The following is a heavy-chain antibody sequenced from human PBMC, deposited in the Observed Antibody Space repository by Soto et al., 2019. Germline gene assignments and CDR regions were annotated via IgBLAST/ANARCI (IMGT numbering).Heavy chain of an antibody. CDR3: ARSSSWYGSLDY. J-gene: IGHJ4*02. Sequence: KPSETLSLTCTVSGGSISSYYWSWIRQPPGKGLEWIGYIYYSGSTNYNPSLKSRVTISVDTSKNQFSLKLSSVTAADTAVYYCARSSSWYGSLDYWGQGTLVTVSS. D-gene: IGHD6-13*01. CDR2: IYYSGST. V-gene: IGHV4-59*08. CDR1: GGSISSYY.